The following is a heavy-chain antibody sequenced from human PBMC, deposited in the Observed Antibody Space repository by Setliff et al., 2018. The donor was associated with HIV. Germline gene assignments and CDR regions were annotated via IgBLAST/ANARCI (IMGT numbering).Heavy chain of an antibody. CDR3: ARDPAWGAVDY. CDR1: RFSFSTYW. CDR2: IKSDGSEQ. D-gene: IGHD7-27*01. Sequence: GGSLRLSCAASRFSFSTYWMNWVRQDPGKGLEWVANIKSDGSEQNYGDSLKGRFIISRDNAKNSLYLQMNSLRGEDTAVYYCARDPAWGAVDYWGRGTLVTVSS. J-gene: IGHJ4*02. V-gene: IGHV3-7*01.